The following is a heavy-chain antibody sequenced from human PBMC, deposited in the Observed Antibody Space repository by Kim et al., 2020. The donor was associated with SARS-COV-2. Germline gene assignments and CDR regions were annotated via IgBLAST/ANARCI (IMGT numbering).Heavy chain of an antibody. J-gene: IGHJ4*02. D-gene: IGHD5-18*01. CDR2: IYYSGST. Sequence: SETLSLPCTVSGGSISTYYWSWIRQPPGKGLEWIGYIYYSGSTNYNPSLKSRVTISVDTSKNQFSLKLSSVTAADTAVYYCARSEYSYGLFFDYWGQGTL. CDR1: GGSISTYY. CDR3: ARSEYSYGLFFDY. V-gene: IGHV4-59*13.